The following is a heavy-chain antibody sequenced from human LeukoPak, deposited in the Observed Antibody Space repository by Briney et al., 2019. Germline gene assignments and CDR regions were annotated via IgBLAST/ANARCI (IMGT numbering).Heavy chain of an antibody. CDR3: AKGGSGWSFFY. CDR2: VNQVGNEK. J-gene: IGHJ4*02. D-gene: IGHD6-19*01. Sequence: HPGGSLRLSCAASGFILSSYWMTWVRQAPGKGLEWVANVNQVGNEKYYVDSVKGRFTISRDNARNSLYLQVNSLRAEDTAVYYCAKGGSGWSFFYWGLGTLVTVSS. CDR1: GFILSSYW. V-gene: IGHV3-7*02.